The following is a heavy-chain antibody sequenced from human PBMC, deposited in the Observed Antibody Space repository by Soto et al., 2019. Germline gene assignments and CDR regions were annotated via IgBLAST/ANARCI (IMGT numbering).Heavy chain of an antibody. V-gene: IGHV1-18*04. CDR2: ISPYNGTT. J-gene: IGHJ6*02. CDR3: ARDGERDTGLNFYYYLHGMDA. CDR1: GHSFSAYY. D-gene: IGHD1-1*01. Sequence: ASVKVSCKASGHSFSAYYMHWVRQAPGQGLEWMGWISPYNGTTKYAEKFQGEMTMTTDTATSTAYMDLRSLRSDDTAVYYCARDGERDTGLNFYYYLHGMDAWGQGTRVTVSS.